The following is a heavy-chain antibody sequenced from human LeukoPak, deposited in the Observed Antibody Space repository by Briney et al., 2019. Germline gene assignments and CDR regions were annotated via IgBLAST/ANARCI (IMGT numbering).Heavy chain of an antibody. Sequence: PSETLSLTCAVYGGSFSGYYWSWIRQPPGKGLEWIGYIYYSGSTNYNPSLKSRVTISVDTSKNQFSLKLSSVTAADTAVYYCASSNDYQETLDYWGQGTLVTVSS. CDR1: GGSFSGYY. V-gene: IGHV4-59*01. D-gene: IGHD4-11*01. CDR2: IYYSGST. CDR3: ASSNDYQETLDY. J-gene: IGHJ4*02.